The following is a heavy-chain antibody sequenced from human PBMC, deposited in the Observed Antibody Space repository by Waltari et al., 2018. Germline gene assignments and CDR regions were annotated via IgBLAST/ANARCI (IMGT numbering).Heavy chain of an antibody. J-gene: IGHJ5*01. CDR3: ARESSGNIGWFDS. Sequence: EVHMVESGGDLVQPGRSLRLSCRGSGYIFGDYAVSWFRLAPGKGLEWIGFGRSNIYGGVAEYAASETGRFTITRDDDDNIAYLQMDSLRREDTAVYYCARESSGNIGWFDSWGRGTLVTVSS. V-gene: IGHV3-49*03. CDR1: GYIFGDYA. CDR2: GRSNIYGGVA. D-gene: IGHD2-15*01.